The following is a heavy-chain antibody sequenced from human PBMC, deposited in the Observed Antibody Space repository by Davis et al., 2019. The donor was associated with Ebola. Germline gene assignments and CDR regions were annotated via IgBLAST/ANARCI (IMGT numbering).Heavy chain of an antibody. Sequence: PSETLSLTCTVSGGSISSSSYYWGWIRQPPGKGLEWIGSIYYSGSTYYNPSLKSRVTISVDTSKNQFSLKLSSVTAADTAVYYCARLLGYCSSTSCLNWFDPWGQGTLVTVSS. V-gene: IGHV4-39*01. CDR3: ARLLGYCSSTSCLNWFDP. CDR1: GGSISSSSYY. J-gene: IGHJ5*02. D-gene: IGHD2-2*01. CDR2: IYYSGST.